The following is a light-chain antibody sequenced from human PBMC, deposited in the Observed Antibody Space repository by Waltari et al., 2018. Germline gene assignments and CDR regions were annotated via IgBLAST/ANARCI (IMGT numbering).Light chain of an antibody. CDR1: GGSIASNY. V-gene: IGLV6-57*02. CDR3: QSYDSSNWV. CDR2: EDN. J-gene: IGLJ3*02. Sequence: NFMLTQPHSVSESPGKTVTFSCTGSGGSIASNYVQWYPQRPGSAPTTVIYEDNQRPSGVPDRFSGSIDSSSNSASLTISGLKTEDEADYYCQSYDSSNWVFGGGTKLTVL.